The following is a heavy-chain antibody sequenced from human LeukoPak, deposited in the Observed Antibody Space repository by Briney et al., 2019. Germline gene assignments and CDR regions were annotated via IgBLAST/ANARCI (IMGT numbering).Heavy chain of an antibody. J-gene: IGHJ6*02. CDR1: GGSFSGYY. CDR2: INHSGST. V-gene: IGHV4-34*01. CDR3: ARGRVRGVTKYRYYYGMDV. Sequence: SETLSLTCAVYGGSFSGYYWSWIRQPPGKGVEWIGEINHSGSTNYNPSLKSRVTISVDTSKNQFSLKLSSVTAADTAVYYCARGRVRGVTKYRYYYGMDVWGQGTTVTVSS. D-gene: IGHD3-10*01.